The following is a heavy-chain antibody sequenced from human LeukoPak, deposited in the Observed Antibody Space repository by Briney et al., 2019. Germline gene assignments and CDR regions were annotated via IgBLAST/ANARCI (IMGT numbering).Heavy chain of an antibody. CDR2: ISAYNGNT. Sequence: GASVKVSCKASGYTFTSYGISWVRQAPGQGLEWMGWISAYNGNTNYVQKLQGRVTMTTDTSTSTAYMELRSLRSDDTAVYYCAREGLTMVRGVINYYYYGMDVWGQGTTVTVSS. CDR1: GYTFTSYG. D-gene: IGHD3-10*01. V-gene: IGHV1-18*01. J-gene: IGHJ6*02. CDR3: AREGLTMVRGVINYYYYGMDV.